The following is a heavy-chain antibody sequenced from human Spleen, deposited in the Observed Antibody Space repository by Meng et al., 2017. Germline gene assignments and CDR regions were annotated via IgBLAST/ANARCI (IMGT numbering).Heavy chain of an antibody. Sequence: SETLSLTCTVSGGSISSSSYYYWGWIRQPPGKGLEWLGSIYYTGSTYYPPLKSRVTISVDTSKNQFSLKLTSVTAADKAVYYCARGAYHYGSWCCFGDWGQGTLVTVSS. CDR3: ARGAYHYGSWCCFGD. CDR2: IYYTGST. CDR1: GGSISSSSYY. D-gene: IGHD3-10*01. V-gene: IGHV4-39*07. J-gene: IGHJ4*02.